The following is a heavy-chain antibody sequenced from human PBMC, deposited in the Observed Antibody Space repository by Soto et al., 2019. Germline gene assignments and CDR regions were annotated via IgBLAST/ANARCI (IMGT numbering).Heavy chain of an antibody. V-gene: IGHV4-59*01. J-gene: IGHJ3*02. CDR1: GGSISSYY. CDR3: ARDRRSGDAFDI. Sequence: PSETLSLTCTVSGGSISSYYWSWIRQPPGKGLEWIGYIYYSGSTNYNPSLKSRVTISVDTSKNQFSLKLSSVTAADTAVYYCARDRRSGDAFDIGGQGTMVTVSS. CDR2: IYYSGST.